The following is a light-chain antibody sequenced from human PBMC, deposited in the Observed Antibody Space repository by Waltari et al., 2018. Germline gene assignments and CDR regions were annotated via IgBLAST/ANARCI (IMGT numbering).Light chain of an antibody. CDR3: QVWDSSSDHLVV. V-gene: IGLV3-21*02. CDR1: NLGSER. J-gene: IGLJ2*01. CDR2: DDG. Sequence: SYVLTQPPSVSVAPGQTATITCGVHNLGSERVHWYQQKPGQAPVLVVYDDGDRPSGIPERFSGSNAGNTATLTINRVEAGDEADYYCQVWDSSSDHLVVFGGGTKLTVL.